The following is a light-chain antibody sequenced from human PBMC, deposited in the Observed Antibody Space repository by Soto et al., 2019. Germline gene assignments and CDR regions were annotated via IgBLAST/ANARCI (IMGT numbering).Light chain of an antibody. CDR2: DVT. CDR1: GSDVGGYKY. V-gene: IGLV2-14*03. J-gene: IGLJ2*01. CDR3: SSYTSSATRVV. Sequence: QSVLTQPASVSGSPGQSITISCSGTGSDVGGYKYVSWYQRHPGKAPTLIIYDVTNRPSGVSDRFSGSKSGNTASLTISALQAEDEADHYCSSYTSSATRVVFGGGTKLTVL.